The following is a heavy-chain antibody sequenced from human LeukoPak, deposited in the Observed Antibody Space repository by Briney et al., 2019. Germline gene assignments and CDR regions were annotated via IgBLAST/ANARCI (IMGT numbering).Heavy chain of an antibody. D-gene: IGHD4-17*01. CDR1: GFTFTYYS. CDR3: ARSLNGDPPDFDC. V-gene: IGHV3-21*01. J-gene: IGHJ4*02. Sequence: GGSLRLSCAASGFTFTYYSMNWVRQAPGKGLEWVSFISSSGNSIYYADSVKGRFTISRDNSKNTLYLQMNSLGAEDTAVYYCARSLNGDPPDFDCWGQGTLVTVSS. CDR2: ISSSGNSI.